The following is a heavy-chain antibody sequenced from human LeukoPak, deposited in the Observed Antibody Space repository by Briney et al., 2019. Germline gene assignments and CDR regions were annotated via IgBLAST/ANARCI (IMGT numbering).Heavy chain of an antibody. J-gene: IGHJ2*01. CDR1: GFTFSSYD. CDR3: ARAGYSSTWYSRYFDL. CDR2: IGTAGDI. V-gene: IGHV3-13*01. D-gene: IGHD6-13*01. Sequence: GGSLRLSCAASGFTFSSYDMHWVRQATGKGLEWVSGIGTAGDIYYPGSVKGRFTISRENAKNSLYLQVNSLGAGDTAVYYCARAGYSSTWYSRYFDLWGRGTLVTVPS.